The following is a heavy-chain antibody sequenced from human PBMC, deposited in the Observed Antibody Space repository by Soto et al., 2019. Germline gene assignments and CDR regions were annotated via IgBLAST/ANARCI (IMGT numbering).Heavy chain of an antibody. V-gene: IGHV5-51*01. CDR3: ESNSKEYCGGECQLEY. CDR1: GYSFTSYW. Sequence: GESLKISCKGAGYSFTSYWIGWVRQMPGKGLEWMGIIYPGDSDTRYSPSFQGQVTISADKSISTAYLQWSRLKASDTAMYYCESNSKEYCGGECQLEYWGQGTLGTVSS. CDR2: IYPGDSDT. D-gene: IGHD2-21*01. J-gene: IGHJ4*02.